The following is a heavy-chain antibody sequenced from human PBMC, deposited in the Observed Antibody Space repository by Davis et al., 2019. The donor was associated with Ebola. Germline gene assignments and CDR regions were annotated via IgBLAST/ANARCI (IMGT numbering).Heavy chain of an antibody. Sequence: ASVKVSCKASGYIFTDYLVHWVRQAPGQGLEWMGLINPSIGNTSLAQKFQGRVILTRDTSTSIVHMDLSSLKSDDTAMYYCASGELVDFWGQGTLVTVSS. J-gene: IGHJ4*02. CDR3: ASGELVDF. D-gene: IGHD1-7*01. CDR2: INPSIGNT. CDR1: GYIFTDYL. V-gene: IGHV1-46*01.